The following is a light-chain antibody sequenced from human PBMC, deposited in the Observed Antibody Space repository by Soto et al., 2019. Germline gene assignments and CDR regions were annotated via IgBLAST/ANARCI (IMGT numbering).Light chain of an antibody. Sequence: QSALTQPASVSGSTGQSITNSCTGTSSDVGGYNYVSWYQQHPGKAPKLMIYEVSNRPSGVSNRFSGSKSGNTASLTISGLQAEDEADYYCSSYTSSSTYVFATGTKVTVL. CDR1: SSDVGGYNY. V-gene: IGLV2-14*01. J-gene: IGLJ1*01. CDR2: EVS. CDR3: SSYTSSSTYV.